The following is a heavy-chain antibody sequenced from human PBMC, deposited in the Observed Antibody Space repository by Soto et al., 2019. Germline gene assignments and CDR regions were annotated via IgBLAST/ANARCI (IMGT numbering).Heavy chain of an antibody. V-gene: IGHV3-23*01. CDR3: ASDIVATSGVDY. D-gene: IGHD5-12*01. J-gene: IGHJ4*02. CDR1: GFTFSSYA. Sequence: EVQLLESGGGLVQPGGSLRLSCAASGFTFSSYAMSWVRQAPGKGLEWVSAISGSGGSTYYADSVKGRFTSSRDNSKNTLYLQMNSLRAEDTAVYYCASDIVATSGVDYWGQGTLVTVSS. CDR2: ISGSGGST.